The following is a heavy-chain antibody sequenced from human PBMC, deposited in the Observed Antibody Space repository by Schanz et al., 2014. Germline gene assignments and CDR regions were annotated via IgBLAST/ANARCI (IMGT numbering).Heavy chain of an antibody. D-gene: IGHD5-12*01. V-gene: IGHV1-2*02. J-gene: IGHJ4*02. CDR1: GYSFTEYF. Sequence: QVQLVQSGPAVKNPGASMKVSCLASGYSFTEYFLHWVRQAPGQGLEWMGWINPNSGETNYEQKFKGRVTLTSDTSISTAFMELSGLTSDDTATYFCARARYTGYDCSGYWGQGTLLIVSS. CDR3: ARARYTGYDCSGY. CDR2: INPNSGET.